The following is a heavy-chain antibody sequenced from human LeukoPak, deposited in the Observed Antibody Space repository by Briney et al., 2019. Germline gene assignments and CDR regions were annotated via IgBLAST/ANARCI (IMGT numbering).Heavy chain of an antibody. V-gene: IGHV4-4*07. D-gene: IGHD3-10*01. CDR3: ARDSGTTGEVKFDP. J-gene: IGHJ5*02. CDR2: ISGSGTT. Sequence: SETLSLTCTVSGGSINSYWSWIRQPAGKGLEWIGRISGSGTTTYNPSLNSRLSISIDTSKNQFSLKLMSVTAADTAVYYCARDSGTTGEVKFDPWGQGTLVTVSS. CDR1: GGSINSY.